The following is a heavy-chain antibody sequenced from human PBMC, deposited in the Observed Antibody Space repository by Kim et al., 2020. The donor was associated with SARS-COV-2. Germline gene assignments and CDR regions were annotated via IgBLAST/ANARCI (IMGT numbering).Heavy chain of an antibody. CDR3: ARGPGMVRGAPYY. D-gene: IGHD3-10*01. J-gene: IGHJ4*02. Sequence: NPSLKSRVTTSVDTSKTQFSLKLSSVTAADTAIYYCARGPGMVRGAPYYWGQGTLVTVSS. V-gene: IGHV4-34*01.